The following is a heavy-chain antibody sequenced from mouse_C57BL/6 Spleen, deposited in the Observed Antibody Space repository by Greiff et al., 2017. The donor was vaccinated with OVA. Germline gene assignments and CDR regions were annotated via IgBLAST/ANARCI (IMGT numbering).Heavy chain of an antibody. D-gene: IGHD2-3*01. J-gene: IGHJ2*01. Sequence: EVQLVESGGDLVKPGGSLKLSCAASGFTFSSYGMSWVRQTPDKRLEWVATISSGGSYTYYPDSVKGRFTISRDNAKNTLYLQMSSLKSEDTAMYYCASYDGYYFDYWGQGTTLTVSS. CDR2: ISSGGSYT. CDR3: ASYDGYYFDY. V-gene: IGHV5-6*01. CDR1: GFTFSSYG.